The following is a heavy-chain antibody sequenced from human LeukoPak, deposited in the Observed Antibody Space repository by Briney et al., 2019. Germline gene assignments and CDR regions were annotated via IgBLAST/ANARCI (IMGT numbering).Heavy chain of an antibody. D-gene: IGHD6-19*01. CDR1: GFTFSGYG. V-gene: IGHV3-30*18. J-gene: IGHJ4*02. CDR2: ISYDGSNK. CDR3: AKDHHYSSGWYSYFDY. Sequence: GGSLRLSCAASGFTFSGYGMHWVCQAPGKGLEWVAVISYDGSNKYYADSVKGRFTISRDNSKNTLYLQMNSLRAEDTAVYYCAKDHHYSSGWYSYFDYWGQGTLVTVSS.